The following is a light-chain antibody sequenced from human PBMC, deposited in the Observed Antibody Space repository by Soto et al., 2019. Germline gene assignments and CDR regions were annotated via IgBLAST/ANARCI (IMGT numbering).Light chain of an antibody. V-gene: IGKV3-15*01. Sequence: EILSSQSPPILSVPPGERATLSCRVSQSVSSNLAWYQQQHGQDPTLLIYDAASRAAGIPARFSGSGCWTKFTLTISSRQSEDFAVYYYLHYNNWPRWTFGQGTKVAIK. J-gene: IGKJ1*01. CDR3: LHYNNWPRWT. CDR1: QSVSSN. CDR2: DAA.